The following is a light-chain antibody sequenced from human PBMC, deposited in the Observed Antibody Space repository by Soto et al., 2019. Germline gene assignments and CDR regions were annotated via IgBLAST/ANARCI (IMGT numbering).Light chain of an antibody. J-gene: IGKJ5*01. Sequence: DIQMTQSHSTLSGFLGARVTLTCLASQTISSWLAWYQQKPGKAPKLLIYKASTLKSGVPSRFSGSGSGTEFTLTISSLQPDDFATYYCQQRSNWLITFGQGTRLEI. V-gene: IGKV1-5*03. CDR2: KAS. CDR3: QQRSNWLIT. CDR1: QTISSW.